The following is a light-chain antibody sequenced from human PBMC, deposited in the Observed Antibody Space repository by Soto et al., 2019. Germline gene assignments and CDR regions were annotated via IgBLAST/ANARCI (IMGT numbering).Light chain of an antibody. CDR2: NNN. V-gene: IGLV1-44*01. Sequence: QSVLTQPPSASGTPGQRVTISCSGGSSNIRTNAVNWYQQLPGTAPKLLIYNNNQRPSGVPDRFSGSKSGTSASLAISGLQSEDEADYYCATCDDSLNGYVFGTGTKVTVL. J-gene: IGLJ1*01. CDR3: ATCDDSLNGYV. CDR1: SSNIRTNA.